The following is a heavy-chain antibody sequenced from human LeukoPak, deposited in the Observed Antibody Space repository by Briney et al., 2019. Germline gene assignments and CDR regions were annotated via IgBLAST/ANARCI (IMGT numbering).Heavy chain of an antibody. D-gene: IGHD6-13*01. Sequence: ASVKVSCKASGYTFTGYYMHWVRQAPGQGLEWMGWINPNSGGTNNAQKFQGRVTMIRDTSISTAYMELSRLRSDDTAVYYCARDLYSSSWYWVYWGQGTLVTVSS. J-gene: IGHJ4*02. CDR3: ARDLYSSSWYWVY. V-gene: IGHV1-2*02. CDR2: INPNSGGT. CDR1: GYTFTGYY.